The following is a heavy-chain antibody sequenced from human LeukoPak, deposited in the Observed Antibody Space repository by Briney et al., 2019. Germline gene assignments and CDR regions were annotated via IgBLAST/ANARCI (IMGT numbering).Heavy chain of an antibody. CDR3: ARVTCSSTSCFSPRPDFDY. Sequence: ASVKVSCKASGGTFSSYAISWVRQAPGRGLEWMGGIIPIFGTANYAQKFQGRVTITTDESTSTAYMELSRLRSDDTAVYYCARVTCSSTSCFSPRPDFDYWGQGTLVTVSS. CDR2: IIPIFGTA. D-gene: IGHD2-2*01. J-gene: IGHJ4*02. CDR1: GGTFSSYA. V-gene: IGHV1-69*05.